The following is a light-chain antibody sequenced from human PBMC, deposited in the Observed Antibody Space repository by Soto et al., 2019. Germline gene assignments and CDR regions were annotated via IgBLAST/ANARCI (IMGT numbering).Light chain of an antibody. V-gene: IGLV8-61*01. CDR2: STN. Sequence: VVTQEPSFSVSPGGTVTLTCGLSSGSVSTSYYPSWYQQTPGQAPRTLIYSTNTRSPGVPDRFSGSILGNKAALTITGAQVDDESDYYCVLYMGSGISMFGGGTKLTVL. CDR1: SGSVSTSYY. J-gene: IGLJ3*02. CDR3: VLYMGSGISM.